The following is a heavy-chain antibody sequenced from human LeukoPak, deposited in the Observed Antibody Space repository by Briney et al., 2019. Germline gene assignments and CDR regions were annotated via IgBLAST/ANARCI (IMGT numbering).Heavy chain of an antibody. D-gene: IGHD3-10*01. J-gene: IGHJ6*02. Sequence: GGSLRLSCAASGFTFSSYSMNWVRQAPGKGLEWVSSISSSSSYIYYADSVKGRFTISRDNAKNSLYLQMNSLRAEDAAVYYCARGGSYYGMDVWGQGTTVTVSS. CDR1: GFTFSSYS. CDR3: ARGGSYYGMDV. CDR2: ISSSSSYI. V-gene: IGHV3-21*01.